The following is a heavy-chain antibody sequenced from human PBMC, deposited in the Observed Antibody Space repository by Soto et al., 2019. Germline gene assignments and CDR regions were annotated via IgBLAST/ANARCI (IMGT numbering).Heavy chain of an antibody. V-gene: IGHV4-30-4*01. CDR3: AREYCTNGVCPQGVWFDP. D-gene: IGHD2-8*01. CDR2: IYYSGST. CDR1: GGSISSGDYY. J-gene: IGHJ5*02. Sequence: KSSETLSLTCTVSGGSISSGDYYWSWIRQPPGKGLEWIGYIYYSGSTYYNPSLKSRVTISVDTSKNQFSLKLSSVTAADTAVYYCAREYCTNGVCPQGVWFDPWGQGTLVTVSS.